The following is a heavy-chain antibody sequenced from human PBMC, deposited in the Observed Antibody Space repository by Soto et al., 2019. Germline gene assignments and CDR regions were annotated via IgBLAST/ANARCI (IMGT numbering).Heavy chain of an antibody. CDR1: GFGFDSYA. J-gene: IGHJ4*02. CDR3: AKALWFGESSHYFDY. CDR2: IGSSGGAI. Sequence: EVQFLESGGGLVQVGGSLRLSCVGSGFGFDSYAMSWVRQAPGKGLEWVSGIGSSGGAIVYADSVRGRFTISRDNSRNALYLHMNSLRAGDTAVYYCAKALWFGESSHYFDYWGQGTLVTVSS. D-gene: IGHD3-10*01. V-gene: IGHV3-23*01.